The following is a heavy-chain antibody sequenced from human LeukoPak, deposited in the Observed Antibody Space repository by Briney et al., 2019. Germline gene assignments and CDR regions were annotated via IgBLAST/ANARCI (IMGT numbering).Heavy chain of an antibody. V-gene: IGHV3-30*03. Sequence: PGGSLRLSCAASGFTFNNYGMHWVRQAPGKGLEWVAVISYDGRNKHYPDSVKGRFTISRDNAKNTLYLQMNSLRAEDTAVYYCASIMDEYYYDSSGYYRTPDYWGQGTLVTVSS. CDR3: ASIMDEYYYDSSGYYRTPDY. CDR1: GFTFNNYG. J-gene: IGHJ4*02. D-gene: IGHD3-22*01. CDR2: ISYDGRNK.